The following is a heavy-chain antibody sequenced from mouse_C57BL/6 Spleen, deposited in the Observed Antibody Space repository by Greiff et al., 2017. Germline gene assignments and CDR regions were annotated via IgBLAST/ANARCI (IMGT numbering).Heavy chain of an antibody. D-gene: IGHD4-1*02. Sequence: QVQLQQPGAELVMPGASVKLSCKASGYTFTSYWMHWVKQRPGQGLEWIGEIDPSDSYTNYNQKFKGKSTLTVDKSSSTAYMQLSSLTSEDSAVYYCARGRNNWPIYYYAMGYWGQGTSVTVSS. J-gene: IGHJ4*01. CDR3: ARGRNNWPIYYYAMGY. V-gene: IGHV1-69*01. CDR1: GYTFTSYW. CDR2: IDPSDSYT.